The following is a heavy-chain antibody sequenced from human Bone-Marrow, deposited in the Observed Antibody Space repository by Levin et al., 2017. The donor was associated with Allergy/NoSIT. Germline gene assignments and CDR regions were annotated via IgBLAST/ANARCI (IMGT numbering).Heavy chain of an antibody. CDR1: GFTFSSYS. J-gene: IGHJ6*03. D-gene: IGHD4-17*01. CDR3: AKAGTTVMLDYSYLDV. CDR2: ITSSGTYI. V-gene: IGHV3-21*01. Sequence: GESLKISCAASGFTFSSYSMNWVRQAPGKGLDWVSSITSSGTYIYYADSVKGRFTISRDNAKNSLFLQMNSLTAADTAVYYCAKAGTTVMLDYSYLDVWGEGTAVTVSS.